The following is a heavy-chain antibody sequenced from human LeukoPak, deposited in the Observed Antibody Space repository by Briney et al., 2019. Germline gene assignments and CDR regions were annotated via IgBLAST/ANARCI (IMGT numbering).Heavy chain of an antibody. D-gene: IGHD6-19*01. J-gene: IGHJ4*02. CDR2: IYRSGGT. V-gene: IGHV4-59*01. Sequence: PSETLSLTCTVSGGSMSGYYWGWSRQPPGQGLEWIGYIYRSGGTNYNPSVRSRVSISLDTSKNQFSLELRSVTAAETAVYFCARRYASGWSPTFDYWGQGILVTVST. CDR3: ARRYASGWSPTFDY. CDR1: GGSMSGYY.